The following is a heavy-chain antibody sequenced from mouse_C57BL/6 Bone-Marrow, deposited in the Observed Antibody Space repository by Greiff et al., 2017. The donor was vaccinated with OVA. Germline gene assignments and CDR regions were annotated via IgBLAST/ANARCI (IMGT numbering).Heavy chain of an antibody. Sequence: EVKLVESGGDLVKPGGSLKLSCAASGFTFSSYGMSWVRQTPDKRLEWVATISSGGSYTYYPDSVKGRFTISRDNAKNTLYLQMSSLKSEDTAVYYCARRGFDGYYEDYWGQGTTLTVSS. CDR3: ARRGFDGYYEDY. CDR1: GFTFSSYG. D-gene: IGHD2-3*01. V-gene: IGHV5-6*02. CDR2: ISSGGSYT. J-gene: IGHJ2*01.